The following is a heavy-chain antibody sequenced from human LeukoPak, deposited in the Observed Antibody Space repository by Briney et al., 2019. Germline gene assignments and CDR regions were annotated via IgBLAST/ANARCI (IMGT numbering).Heavy chain of an antibody. CDR2: LSGSGRST. J-gene: IGHJ4*02. D-gene: IGHD5-12*01. CDR1: GFNFSIYA. V-gene: IGHV3-23*01. CDR3: AEAPRSRIYSTLDY. Sequence: GGSLRLSCAASGFNFSIYAMSWVRQAPGKGLEWVSGLSGSGRSTYYADSVKGRVTISRDNSNNTLFLQINSLRAEDTAVYYCAEAPRSRIYSTLDYWGQGTLVTVSS.